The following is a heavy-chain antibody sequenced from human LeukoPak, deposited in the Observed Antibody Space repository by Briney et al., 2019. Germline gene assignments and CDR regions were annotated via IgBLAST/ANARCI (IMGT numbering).Heavy chain of an antibody. CDR2: ISSSSSFI. J-gene: IGHJ4*02. D-gene: IGHD6-13*01. V-gene: IGHV3-21*01. CDR3: ATNFLVLAAGSTSAKDY. CDR1: GFTFSDYG. Sequence: PGGSLRLSCAASGFTFSDYGINWVRLAPGKGLEWVASISSSSSFIYYADSLKGRFTISRDNAKNSLYLQMNSLRAEDTAVYYCATNFLVLAAGSTSAKDYWGQGTLVTVSS.